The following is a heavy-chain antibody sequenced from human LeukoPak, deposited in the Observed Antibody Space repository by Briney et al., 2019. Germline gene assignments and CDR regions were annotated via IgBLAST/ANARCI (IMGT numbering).Heavy chain of an antibody. Sequence: SQTLSLTCTVSGGSISSGGYYWSWIRQHPGKGLEWIGYIYYSGSTYYNPSLKSRFTISVYTAKNQFSLKLSSVTAADTAVNYCARDGQYYFDYWGQGTLVTVSS. CDR2: IYYSGST. V-gene: IGHV4-31*03. CDR3: ARDGQYYFDY. CDR1: GGSISSGGYY. J-gene: IGHJ4*02.